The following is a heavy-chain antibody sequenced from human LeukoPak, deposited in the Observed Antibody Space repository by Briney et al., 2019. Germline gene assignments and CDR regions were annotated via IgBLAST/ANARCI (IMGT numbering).Heavy chain of an antibody. CDR3: ARSVVTLYWYFDL. J-gene: IGHJ2*01. V-gene: IGHV4-59*01. CDR1: GGSLSGYY. CDR2: IYYSGST. Sequence: SETLSLTCTVSGGSLSGYYYNWIRQPPGRGLEWIGYIYYSGSTNYNPSLKSRVTTSLDTSKNQFSLKLSSVTTADTAVYYCARSVVTLYWYFDLWGRGTLVTVSS. D-gene: IGHD4-23*01.